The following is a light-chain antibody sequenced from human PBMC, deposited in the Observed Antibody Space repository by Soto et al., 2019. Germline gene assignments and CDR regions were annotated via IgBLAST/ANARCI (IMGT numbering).Light chain of an antibody. CDR1: QSVSSSY. V-gene: IGKV3-20*01. CDR2: GAS. Sequence: TQSPGTLSLSPGERATLSCRASQSVSSSYLAWYQQKPGQAPRLLIYGASSRATGIPDRFSGSGSGTDFTLTISRLEPEDFAVYYCQQYGSTAVTFGQGTKVDIK. J-gene: IGKJ1*01. CDR3: QQYGSTAVT.